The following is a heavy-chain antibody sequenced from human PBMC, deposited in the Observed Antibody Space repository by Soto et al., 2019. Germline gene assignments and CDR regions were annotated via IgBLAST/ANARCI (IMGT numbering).Heavy chain of an antibody. CDR2: INHSGST. CDR3: ARSVRRIAAAGTLWFDP. J-gene: IGHJ5*02. V-gene: IGHV4-34*01. CDR1: GGSFSGYY. D-gene: IGHD6-13*01. Sequence: KTSETLSLTCAVYGGSFSGYYWSWIRQPPGKGLEWIGEINHSGSTNYNPSLKSRVTISVDTSKNQFSLKLSSVTAADTAVYYCARSVRRIAAAGTLWFDPWGQGTLVTVSS.